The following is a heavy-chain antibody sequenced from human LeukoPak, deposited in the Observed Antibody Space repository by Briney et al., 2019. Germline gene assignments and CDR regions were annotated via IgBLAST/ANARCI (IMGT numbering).Heavy chain of an antibody. V-gene: IGHV3-30*18. Sequence: GGSLRLSCAASGFTFSSYGMHWVRQAPGKGLEWVAVISYDGSNKYYADSVKGRFTISRDNSKNTPYLQMNSLRAEDTAVYYCAKELLAGTVDYWGQGTLVTVSS. J-gene: IGHJ4*02. CDR1: GFTFSSYG. D-gene: IGHD6-19*01. CDR2: ISYDGSNK. CDR3: AKELLAGTVDY.